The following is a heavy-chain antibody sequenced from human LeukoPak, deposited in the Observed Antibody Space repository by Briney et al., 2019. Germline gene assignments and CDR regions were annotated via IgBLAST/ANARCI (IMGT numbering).Heavy chain of an antibody. CDR3: ARYFSGGQFKWFDP. D-gene: IGHD1-26*01. Sequence: SQTLSLTCAVSGDSFSSGGYSWIWIRQPPGKGLEGIGYIYHGGSAYYSPSLKSRANISVDKSKNQFSLKLRSVTAADTAVYYCARYFSGGQFKWFDPWGQGTLVTVSS. CDR2: IYHGGSA. CDR1: GDSFSSGGYS. V-gene: IGHV4-30-2*01. J-gene: IGHJ5*02.